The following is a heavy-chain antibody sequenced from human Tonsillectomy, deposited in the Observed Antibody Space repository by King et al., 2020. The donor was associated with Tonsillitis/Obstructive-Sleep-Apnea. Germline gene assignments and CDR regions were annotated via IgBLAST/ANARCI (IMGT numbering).Heavy chain of an antibody. CDR1: GGSISSSY. CDR3: ARGDSSDYYYGMDV. D-gene: IGHD5-18*01. Sequence: VPLQESGPGLVKPSETLSLTCTVSGGSISSSYWSWIRQPLGKGLEWIGYIHYSGGTSYNPSLKSRVIISVDTSKNQFSLNLSSVTAADTAVYYCARGDSSDYYYGMDVWGQGTTVTVSS. V-gene: IGHV4-59*01. J-gene: IGHJ6*02. CDR2: IHYSGGT.